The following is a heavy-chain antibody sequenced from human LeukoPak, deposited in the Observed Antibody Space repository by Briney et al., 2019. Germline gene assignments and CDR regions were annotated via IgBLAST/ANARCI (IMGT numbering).Heavy chain of an antibody. CDR3: ARAYGGNSYFFDF. J-gene: IGHJ4*02. CDR1: GFKFDDYT. V-gene: IGHV3-43*01. Sequence: GGSLSLSCAASGFKFDDYTMHWVRQVPGKGLEWISLISWDGDRTFYGGSVQGRFTISRDNHKSSLYLEMNSLTTDDAAFYYCARAYGGNSYFFDFWGQGSLVTVSS. CDR2: ISWDGDRT. D-gene: IGHD4-23*01.